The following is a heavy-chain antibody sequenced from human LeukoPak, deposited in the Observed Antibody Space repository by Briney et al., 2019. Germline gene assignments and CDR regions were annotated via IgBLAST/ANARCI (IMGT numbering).Heavy chain of an antibody. CDR3: ARAIVGAQRGFDY. D-gene: IGHD1-26*01. CDR1: GYTFTNYA. Sequence: ASVKVSCKASGYTFTNYAIDWVRQAPGQGLEWMGWINTNTGNPTYAQDFTGRFVFSLDTSVSTAYLQISSLKAEDTAAYYCARAIVGAQRGFDYWGQGTLVTVSS. V-gene: IGHV7-4-1*02. CDR2: INTNTGNP. J-gene: IGHJ4*02.